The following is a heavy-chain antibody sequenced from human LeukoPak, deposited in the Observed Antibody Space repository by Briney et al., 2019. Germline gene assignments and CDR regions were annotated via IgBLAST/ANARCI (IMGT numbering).Heavy chain of an antibody. V-gene: IGHV3-7*01. CDR2: VNEDGSGT. CDR1: GFSIRSSW. D-gene: IGHD7-27*01. J-gene: IGHJ4*02. CDR3: ARDPAWGAIDY. Sequence: GGSLRLSCAVSGFSIRSSWMSWVRQPPGKGLEWVADVNEDGSGTYYVDSVKGRSTVSRDNAKNSLYQQMSSLRAEDTAVYYCARDPAWGAIDYWGQGTLVTVSS.